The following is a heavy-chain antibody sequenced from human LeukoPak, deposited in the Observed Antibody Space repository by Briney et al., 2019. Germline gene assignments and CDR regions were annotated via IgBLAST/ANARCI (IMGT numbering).Heavy chain of an antibody. J-gene: IGHJ4*02. D-gene: IGHD3-10*01. CDR2: MKKDGSET. CDR1: GFTFRDYC. V-gene: IGHV3-7*01. Sequence: GGSLRLSCVVSGFTFRDYCMIWVRQAPGKGLQWVANMKKDGSETKYGDFVKGRFTISRDNAKNSLYLQMNSLRVEDTAVYYCGRHRSGSGTYFIDYWGQGTLVSVSS. CDR3: GRHRSGSGTYFIDY.